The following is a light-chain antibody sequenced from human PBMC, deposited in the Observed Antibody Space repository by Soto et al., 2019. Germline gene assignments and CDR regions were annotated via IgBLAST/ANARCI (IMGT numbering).Light chain of an antibody. CDR2: ANN. Sequence: QPVLTQPPSVSGAPGQRVTISCTGSSSNIGAGYDVHWYQHLPGTAPKLLIYANNNRPSGVPGRFSASKSGTSASLAITGLQAEDEADYCCQSYDTSLSTWVFGGGTKLTVL. CDR3: QSYDTSLSTWV. V-gene: IGLV1-40*01. CDR1: SSNIGAGYD. J-gene: IGLJ3*02.